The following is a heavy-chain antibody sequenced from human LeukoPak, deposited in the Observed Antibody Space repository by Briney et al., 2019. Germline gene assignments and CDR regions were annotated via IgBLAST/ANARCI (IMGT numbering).Heavy chain of an antibody. CDR1: GGSISSSSYY. V-gene: IGHV4-61*05. D-gene: IGHD1-26*01. CDR3: ARGPSGSYYYYYYMDV. Sequence: SETPSLTCTVSGGSISSSSYYWGWIRQPPGKGLEWIGYIYYSGSTNYNPSLKSRVTISVDTSKNQFSLKLSSVTAADTAVYYCARGPSGSYYYYYYMDVWGKGTTVTISS. CDR2: IYYSGST. J-gene: IGHJ6*03.